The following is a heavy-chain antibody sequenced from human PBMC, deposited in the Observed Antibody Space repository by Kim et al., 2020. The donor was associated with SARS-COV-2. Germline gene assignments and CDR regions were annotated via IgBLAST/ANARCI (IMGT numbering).Heavy chain of an antibody. CDR3: ARESYKRAAGIDY. Sequence: YAVSVKSRITINPDTSKNQFSLQLNSVTTEDTAVYYCARESYKRAAGIDYWGQGTLVTVSS. V-gene: IGHV6-1*01. D-gene: IGHD6-13*01. J-gene: IGHJ4*02.